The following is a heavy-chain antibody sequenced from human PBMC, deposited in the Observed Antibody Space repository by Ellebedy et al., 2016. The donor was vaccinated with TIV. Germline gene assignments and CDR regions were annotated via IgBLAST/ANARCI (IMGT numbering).Heavy chain of an antibody. J-gene: IGHJ4*02. D-gene: IGHD5-18*01. CDR1: GFSFSDYH. CDR3: ARAYGDTAIVTDS. V-gene: IGHV3-30*03. CDR2: IQSDGSKT. Sequence: GESLKISCAASGFSFSDYHMDWVRLAPAKGLEWVAGIQSDGSKTYHADSVTGRLTVSRDNSKDMLFLQMNSLRVEDTAVYYCARAYGDTAIVTDSWGQGTLVTVSS.